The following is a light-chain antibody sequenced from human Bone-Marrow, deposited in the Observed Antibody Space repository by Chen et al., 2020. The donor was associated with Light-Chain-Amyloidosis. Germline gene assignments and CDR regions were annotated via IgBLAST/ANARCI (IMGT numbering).Light chain of an antibody. CDR3: QSADSSGTYEVI. CDR2: RDT. V-gene: IGLV3-25*03. CDR1: DLPTKY. J-gene: IGLJ2*01. Sequence: SYELTQPPSVSVSPGQTARITCSGDDLPTKYAYWYQQKPGQAPVLVIHRDTERPSGISERFSGSSSGTTVTLTISVVQADDEADYHCQSADSSGTYEVIFGGGTKLTVL.